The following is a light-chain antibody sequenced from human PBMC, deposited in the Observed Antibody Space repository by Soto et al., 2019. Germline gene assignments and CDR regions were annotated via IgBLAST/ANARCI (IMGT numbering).Light chain of an antibody. CDR3: SSYSGTNYHHV. Sequence: QSALTQPPSASGSFGQSVTISCTGTSSDGGGYNYVSWYQQHPGKAPKLMIYEVSERPSGVPDRFSGSKSGNTASLTVSGLQADDEADYYCSSYSGTNYHHVFGTGTKVTVL. V-gene: IGLV2-8*01. J-gene: IGLJ1*01. CDR2: EVS. CDR1: SSDGGGYNY.